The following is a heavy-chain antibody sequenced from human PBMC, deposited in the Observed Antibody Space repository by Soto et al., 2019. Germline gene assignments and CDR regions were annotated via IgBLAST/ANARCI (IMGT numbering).Heavy chain of an antibody. CDR1: GFTLSSSA. V-gene: IGHV3-23*01. CDR2: IISSGGGT. Sequence: PGGSLRLSCAASGFTLSSSAVSWVRQAPGKGLEWVSAIISSGGGTFYADSVKGRFTISRDFSENTLFLQMNSLRAEDTAGYYCARPSHLYCSGGGGPAPFDYWGQGTLVTVSS. D-gene: IGHD2-15*01. CDR3: ARPSHLYCSGGGGPAPFDY. J-gene: IGHJ4*02.